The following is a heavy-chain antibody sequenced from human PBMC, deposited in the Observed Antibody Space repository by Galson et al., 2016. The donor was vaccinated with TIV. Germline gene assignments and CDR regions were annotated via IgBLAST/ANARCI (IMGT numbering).Heavy chain of an antibody. Sequence: SVKVSCKASGDTFSKYVITWVRQAPGQGLEWMGGIIPIHGISNHAQKFQGRVTITADKSTTTVYLELSSLRSEDTATYFCPRTVPCGGDCYYFDFWGQGSLVTVSS. CDR2: IIPIHGIS. CDR1: GDTFSKYV. V-gene: IGHV1-69*10. J-gene: IGHJ4*02. CDR3: PRTVPCGGDCYYFDF. D-gene: IGHD2-21*01.